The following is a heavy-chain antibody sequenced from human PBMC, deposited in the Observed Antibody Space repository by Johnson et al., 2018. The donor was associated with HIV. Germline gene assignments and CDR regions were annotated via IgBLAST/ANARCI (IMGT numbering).Heavy chain of an antibody. Sequence: MLLVESGGGLAQPGGSLRLSCAATGFTLSNYWMHWVRQAPGKGLVWVSRINGDGSRTSYADSVKGRFTIARDNAKNTLYLQMNSLRAEDTAVYYCARDVASVYGSGDHAFDIWGQGTMVTVSS. CDR3: ARDVASVYGSGDHAFDI. J-gene: IGHJ3*02. V-gene: IGHV3-74*01. CDR2: INGDGSRT. D-gene: IGHD3-10*01. CDR1: GFTLSNYW.